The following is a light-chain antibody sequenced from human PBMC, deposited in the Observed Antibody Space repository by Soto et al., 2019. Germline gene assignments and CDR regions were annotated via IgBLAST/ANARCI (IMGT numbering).Light chain of an antibody. J-gene: IGKJ5*01. V-gene: IGKV3-20*01. CDR2: GAS. CDR1: QSVSSNY. CDR3: RQYGSSLSIT. Sequence: EIVLTQSPGTLSLSPGERATLSCRASQSVSSNYFAWYQQKPGQAPRLLISGASSRSTGMPDRFSGIGYGTDLHITISRLEPEDFEVYYCRQYGSSLSITLGQGTRLEIK.